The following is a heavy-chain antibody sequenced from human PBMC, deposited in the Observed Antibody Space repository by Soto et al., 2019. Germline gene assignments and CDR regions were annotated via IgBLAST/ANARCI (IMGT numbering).Heavy chain of an antibody. CDR1: GGSISSYY. CDR2: IYYSGST. J-gene: IGHJ4*02. Sequence: PSETLSLTCTVSGGSISSYYWSWIRQSPGKGLEWIGYIYYSGSTNYHPSLKSRVTISVDTSKNQFSLKLSSVTAADTAVYYCATAWGVAGFDYWGQGTLVTVSS. V-gene: IGHV4-59*01. CDR3: ATAWGVAGFDY. D-gene: IGHD6-19*01.